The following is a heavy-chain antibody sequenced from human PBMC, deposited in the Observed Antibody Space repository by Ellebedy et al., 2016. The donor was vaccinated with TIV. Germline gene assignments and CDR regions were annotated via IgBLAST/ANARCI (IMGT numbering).Heavy chain of an antibody. CDR3: ARDTSPYNFDSSGGLDY. D-gene: IGHD3-22*01. V-gene: IGHV3-7*01. CDR2: IKHDGSET. CDR1: GFIFGTYW. Sequence: GGSLRLSCAASGFIFGTYWMTWVRQAPGKGLEWVAYIKHDGSETYYVDSVKGRFTVSRDNAKNSLYLQMSSLRAEDTAVYYCARDTSPYNFDSSGGLDYWGQGTLVTVSS. J-gene: IGHJ4*02.